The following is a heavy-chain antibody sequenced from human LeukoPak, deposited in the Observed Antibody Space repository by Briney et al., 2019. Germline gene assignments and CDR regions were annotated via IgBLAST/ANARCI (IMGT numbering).Heavy chain of an antibody. J-gene: IGHJ6*02. CDR2: IYSGGST. V-gene: IGHV3-53*01. CDR1: GFTFSSYW. Sequence: GGSLRLSCAASGFTFSSYWMHWVRQAPGKGLEWVSVIYSGGSTYYADSVKGRFTISRDNSKNTLYLQMNSLRAEDTAVYYCARDPGDSSSWYYYGMDVWGQGTTVTVSS. D-gene: IGHD6-13*01. CDR3: ARDPGDSSSWYYYGMDV.